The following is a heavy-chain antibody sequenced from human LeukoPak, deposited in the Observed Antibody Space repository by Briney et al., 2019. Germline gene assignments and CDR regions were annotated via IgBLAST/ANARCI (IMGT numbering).Heavy chain of an antibody. V-gene: IGHV3-30-3*01. CDR3: AREEGYSSSWQYNWFDP. Sequence: PGRSLRLSCAASGFTFSSYAMHWVRQAPGKGLEWVAVISYDGSNKYYADSVKGRFTISRDNSKNTLYLQMNSLRAGDTAVYYCAREEGYSSSWQYNWFDPWGQGTLVTVSS. J-gene: IGHJ5*02. CDR1: GFTFSSYA. CDR2: ISYDGSNK. D-gene: IGHD6-13*01.